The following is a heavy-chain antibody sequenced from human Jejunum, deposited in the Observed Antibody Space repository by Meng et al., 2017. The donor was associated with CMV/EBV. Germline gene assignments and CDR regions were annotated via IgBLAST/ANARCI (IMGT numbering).Heavy chain of an antibody. V-gene: IGHV3-74*01. Sequence: SGFTFSRYWMHWVRQGPGKGLVWVSRIDSDGSSTSYADYVKGRFTISRDNAKNTLYLQMNSLRAEDTAIYYCARDIKNSRSSVDYWGQGSLVTVSS. J-gene: IGHJ4*02. CDR1: GFTFSRYW. CDR2: IDSDGSST. CDR3: ARDIKNSRSSVDY. D-gene: IGHD6-6*01.